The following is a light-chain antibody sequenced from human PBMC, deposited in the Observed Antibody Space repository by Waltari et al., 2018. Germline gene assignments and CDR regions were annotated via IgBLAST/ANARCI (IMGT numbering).Light chain of an antibody. CDR3: AAWDDSLNGWWV. J-gene: IGLJ3*02. V-gene: IGLV1-44*01. CDR1: SSTVGPHV. CDR2: RND. Sequence: QSVLSQPPSASGTPGQRVTISCSGRSSTVGPHVLNWSQQVPGKAPKLLIYRNDLRPSGVPDRFSGSKSGSSASLAISGLQSEDEADYYCAAWDDSLNGWWVFGGGTKVTVL.